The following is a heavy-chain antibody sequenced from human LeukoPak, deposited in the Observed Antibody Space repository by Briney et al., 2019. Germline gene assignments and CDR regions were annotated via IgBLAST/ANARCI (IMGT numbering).Heavy chain of an antibody. D-gene: IGHD3-16*02. CDR2: INPNSGGT. CDR3: ARDLTDYVWGSYRLYYFDY. Sequence: ASVKVSYKASGYTFTGYYMHWVRQAPGQGLEWMGWINPNSGGTNYAQKFQGRVTMTRDTSISTAYMELSRLRSDDTAVYYCARDLTDYVWGSYRLYYFDYWDQGTLVTVSS. J-gene: IGHJ4*02. V-gene: IGHV1-2*02. CDR1: GYTFTGYY.